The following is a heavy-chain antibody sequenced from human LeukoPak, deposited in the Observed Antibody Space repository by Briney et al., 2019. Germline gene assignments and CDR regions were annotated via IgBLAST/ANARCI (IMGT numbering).Heavy chain of an antibody. CDR1: GFTFSSYG. V-gene: IGHV3-23*01. CDR2: ISGSGGST. D-gene: IGHD6-19*01. J-gene: IGHJ3*02. Sequence: PGGSLRLSCAASGFTFSSYGMSWVRQAPGKGLEWVSAISGSGGSTYYADSVKGRFTISRDNSKNTLYLQMNSLRAEDTAVYYCANRAYSSGWYSGAFDIWGQGTMVTVSS. CDR3: ANRAYSSGWYSGAFDI.